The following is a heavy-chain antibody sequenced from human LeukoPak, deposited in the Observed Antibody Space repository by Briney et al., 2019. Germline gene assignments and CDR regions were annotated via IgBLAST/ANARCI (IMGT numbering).Heavy chain of an antibody. V-gene: IGHV4-39*01. CDR3: ARPGVYCTGTSCFSSFDI. J-gene: IGHJ3*02. CDR1: GGSISSSSSY. Sequence: SETLSLTCTVSGGSISSSSSYWGWIRQPPGKGLEWIGSIFYSGSTYYNPSLKSRVTISVDTSKKQFSLKLNSVTAADTAVYYCARPGVYCTGTSCFSSFDIWGQGTMVTVSS. D-gene: IGHD2-2*01. CDR2: IFYSGST.